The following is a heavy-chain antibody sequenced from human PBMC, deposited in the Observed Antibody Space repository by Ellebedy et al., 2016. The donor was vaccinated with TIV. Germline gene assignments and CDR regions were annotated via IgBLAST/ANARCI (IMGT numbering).Heavy chain of an antibody. Sequence: AASVKVSCKASGYTFTSYAMHWVRQAPGQRLEWMGWINAGNGNTKYSQKFQGRVTITRDTSANTAYMELSSLRSEDTAVYYCARVKWELPFDYWGQGTLVTVFS. J-gene: IGHJ4*02. CDR1: GYTFTSYA. CDR3: ARVKWELPFDY. D-gene: IGHD1-26*01. CDR2: INAGNGNT. V-gene: IGHV1-3*01.